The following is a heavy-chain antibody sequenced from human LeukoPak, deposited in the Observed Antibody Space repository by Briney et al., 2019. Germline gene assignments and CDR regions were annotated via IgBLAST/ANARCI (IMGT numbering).Heavy chain of an antibody. CDR3: AQDHTLRAGDRDGIDI. J-gene: IGHJ3*02. D-gene: IGHD2-21*01. CDR2: IRYDGTNK. CDR1: GFTFSRYG. Sequence: PGGSLRLYCAASGFTFSRYGMHWVGQVPGKGLEWVAFIRYDGTNKEYADSVKGRFTISRDNSKNTVYLLMNSLRAEDTAVYYCAQDHTLRAGDRDGIDISGQGTMVTVSS. V-gene: IGHV3-30*02.